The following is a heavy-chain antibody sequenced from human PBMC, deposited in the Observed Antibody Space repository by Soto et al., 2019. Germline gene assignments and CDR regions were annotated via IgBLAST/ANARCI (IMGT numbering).Heavy chain of an antibody. Sequence: VQLQQWGAGLLKPSETLSLTCAVYGGSFSGYHWSWFRQPPGKGLEWIGEINPSGSINYNPSLKTRVTISVDKSKNQFSLNLSSVTAADTAVYYCATFVGATTVTRGSPRDYWGQGTLVTVSS. CDR3: ATFVGATTVTRGSPRDY. D-gene: IGHD4-4*01. J-gene: IGHJ4*02. CDR1: GGSFSGYH. V-gene: IGHV4-34*01. CDR2: INPSGSI.